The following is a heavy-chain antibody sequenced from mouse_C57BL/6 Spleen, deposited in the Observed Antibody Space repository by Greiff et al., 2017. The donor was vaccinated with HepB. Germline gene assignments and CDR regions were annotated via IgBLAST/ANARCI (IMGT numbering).Heavy chain of an antibody. Sequence: QVQLQQPGAELVRPGSSVKLSCKASGYTFTSYWMDWVKQRPGQGLEWIGNIYPSDSETHYNQKFKDKATLTVDKSSSTAYMQLSSLTSEDSAVYYCARGGLLRYPYYAMDYWGQGTSVTVSS. V-gene: IGHV1-61*01. CDR1: GYTFTSYW. D-gene: IGHD1-1*01. J-gene: IGHJ4*01. CDR3: ARGGLLRYPYYAMDY. CDR2: IYPSDSET.